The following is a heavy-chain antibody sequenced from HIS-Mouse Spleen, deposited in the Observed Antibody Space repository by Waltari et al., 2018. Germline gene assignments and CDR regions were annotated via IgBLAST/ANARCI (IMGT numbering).Heavy chain of an antibody. CDR1: GFPFTSDG. CDR2: ISYDGSNK. CDR3: AKASSGWLDY. J-gene: IGHJ4*02. D-gene: IGHD6-19*01. Sequence: QVQLVESGGGVVQPGRSLRLSCAASGFPFTSDGMHGVRQAPGKGLEWVAVISYDGSNKYYADSVKGRFTISRDNSKNTLYLQMNSLRAEDTAVYYCAKASSGWLDYWGQGTLVTVSS. V-gene: IGHV3-30*18.